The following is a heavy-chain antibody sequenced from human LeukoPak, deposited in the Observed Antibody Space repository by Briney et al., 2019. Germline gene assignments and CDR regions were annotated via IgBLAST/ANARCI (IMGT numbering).Heavy chain of an antibody. CDR1: GGSFSNYY. V-gene: IGHV4-34*01. J-gene: IGHJ4*02. CDR2: INHSGGT. D-gene: IGHD6-13*01. Sequence: SETLSLTCAVYGGSFSNYYWSWIRQPPGKGLEWIGEINHSGGTNYNPSLKSRVTISADTSKNQMSLKLSPVTAADTAVYYCARGLGSWYNYWGQGTLVTVSS. CDR3: ARGLGSWYNY.